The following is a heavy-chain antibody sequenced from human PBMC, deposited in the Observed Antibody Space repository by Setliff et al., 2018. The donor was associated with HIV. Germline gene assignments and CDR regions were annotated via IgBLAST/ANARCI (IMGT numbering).Heavy chain of an antibody. V-gene: IGHV4-61*03. Sequence: TVSGDSVSSRSYYWSWIRQPPGKGLEWIGYIYYSGSTNYNPSLKSRVTISVDTSKNHFSLKLRSVTAADTAVYYCAQLGMVDDFDYWGQGTLVTVSS. J-gene: IGHJ4*02. CDR2: IYYSGST. D-gene: IGHD1-1*01. CDR1: GDSVSSRSYY. CDR3: AQLGMVDDFDY.